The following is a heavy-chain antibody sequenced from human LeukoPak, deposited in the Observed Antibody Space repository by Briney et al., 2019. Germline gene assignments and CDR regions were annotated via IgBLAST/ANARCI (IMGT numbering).Heavy chain of an antibody. J-gene: IGHJ6*02. Sequence: GGSLRLSCAASGFTFSTYGMHWVRQAPGKGLEWVAVISYDGSTKYYADSVKGRFTISRDNSNNTLYLQMNSLRAEDTAVYYCAKLLQYYYSGMDVWGQGTTVTVSS. CDR3: AKLLQYYYSGMDV. CDR2: ISYDGSTK. V-gene: IGHV3-30*18. CDR1: GFTFSTYG. D-gene: IGHD5-24*01.